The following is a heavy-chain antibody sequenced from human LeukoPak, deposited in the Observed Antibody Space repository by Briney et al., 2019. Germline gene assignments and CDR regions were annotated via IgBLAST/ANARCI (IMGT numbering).Heavy chain of an antibody. CDR3: ARGEDYGSRPSY. Sequence: GGSLRLSCAASGFTFSSYEMNWVRQASGKGLEWVSYISSSGSTIYYADSVKGRFTISRDNAKNSLYLQMNSLRAEDTAVYYCARGEDYGSRPSYWGQGTLVTVSS. J-gene: IGHJ4*02. CDR1: GFTFSSYE. CDR2: ISSSGSTI. D-gene: IGHD3-10*01. V-gene: IGHV3-48*03.